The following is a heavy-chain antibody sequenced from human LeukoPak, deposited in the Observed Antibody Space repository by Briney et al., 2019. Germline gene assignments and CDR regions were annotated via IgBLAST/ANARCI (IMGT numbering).Heavy chain of an antibody. V-gene: IGHV3-23*01. D-gene: IGHD3-9*01. CDR1: GFTFNNYA. J-gene: IGHJ4*02. Sequence: GGSLRLSCAASGFTFNNYAMSWVRQAPGKGLEWVSAITGSGGTTFYADSVKGRFTISRENSKNTLYLKMNSLRAEDTAVYYCAKWGDYDILTGYYDSDYWGQGTPVTVSS. CDR3: AKWGDYDILTGYYDSDY. CDR2: ITGSGGTT.